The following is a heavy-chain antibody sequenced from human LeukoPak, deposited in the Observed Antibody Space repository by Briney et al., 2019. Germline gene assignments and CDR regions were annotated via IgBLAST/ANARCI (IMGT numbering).Heavy chain of an antibody. Sequence: SVKVSCMASGGTFSSYAISWVRQAPGRGLEWMGGISPIFGTANYAQNFQGRVTITSDESTSTAYMELSSLRSADTAVYYCASTPLDSYGYPFAYWGQGTLVTVSS. D-gene: IGHD5-18*01. CDR2: ISPIFGTA. V-gene: IGHV1-69*19. CDR3: ASTPLDSYGYPFAY. J-gene: IGHJ4*02. CDR1: GGTFSSYA.